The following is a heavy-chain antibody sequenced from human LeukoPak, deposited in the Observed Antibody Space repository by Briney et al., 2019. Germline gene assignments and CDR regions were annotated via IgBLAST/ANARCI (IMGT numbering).Heavy chain of an antibody. J-gene: IGHJ4*02. CDR2: ISPNNGHT. V-gene: IGHV1-18*01. Sequence: GTSVKVSCKASGYSFTKYGINWVRHVPGQGLEWMGWISPNNGHTNYAQNFQGRVTVTTDTSTSTAYMELRSLTSDDTAVYYYARDYRYYYGSGKYFPFDYWGQGTLVTVSS. D-gene: IGHD3-10*01. CDR3: ARDYRYYYGSGKYFPFDY. CDR1: GYSFTKYG.